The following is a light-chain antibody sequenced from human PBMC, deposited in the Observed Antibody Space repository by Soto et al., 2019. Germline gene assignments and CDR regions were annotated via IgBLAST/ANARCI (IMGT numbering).Light chain of an antibody. CDR1: QSLLYSNGYNY. CDR2: LGS. Sequence: DIVMTQSPLALPVTPGEPASISCSSSQSLLYSNGYNYLDWYLQKPGQYPQLLIYLGSNRASGVPDRFSGSGSGTYFTLKSSRVEAEYVGVYSCMHAREARKFGQGTKVENK. V-gene: IGKV2-28*01. J-gene: IGKJ1*01. CDR3: MHAREARK.